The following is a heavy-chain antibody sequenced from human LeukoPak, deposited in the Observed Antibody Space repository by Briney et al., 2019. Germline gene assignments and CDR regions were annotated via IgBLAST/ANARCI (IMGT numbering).Heavy chain of an antibody. CDR2: IYYSGST. CDR3: ARGLGKGSSLGELPPR. V-gene: IGHV4-59*01. CDR1: GGSISSYY. D-gene: IGHD1-26*01. J-gene: IGHJ4*02. Sequence: SETLSLTCTVSGGSISSYYWSWIRQPPGKGLEWIGYIYYSGSTNYNPSLKSRVTISVDTSKNQFSLKLSSVTAADTAVYYCARGLGKGSSLGELPPRWGQGALVTVSS.